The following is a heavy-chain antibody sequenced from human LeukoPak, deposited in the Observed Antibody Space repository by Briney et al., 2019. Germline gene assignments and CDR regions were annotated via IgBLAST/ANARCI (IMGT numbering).Heavy chain of an antibody. Sequence: PGGSLTLSCTASGLTFSNYATTWVRQAPGKGLEWVSSITGSGRGTYYADSVKGRFSVSSDNSQNTVFLHMNSLRADDTALYYCSKDPNGDYVGAFDMWGPGTMVTVSS. J-gene: IGHJ3*02. V-gene: IGHV3-23*01. CDR1: GLTFSNYA. D-gene: IGHD4-17*01. CDR2: ITGSGRGT. CDR3: SKDPNGDYVGAFDM.